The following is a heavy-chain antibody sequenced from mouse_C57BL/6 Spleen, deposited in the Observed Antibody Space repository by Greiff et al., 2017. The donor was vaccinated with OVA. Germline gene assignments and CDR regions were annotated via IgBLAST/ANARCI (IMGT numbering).Heavy chain of an antibody. J-gene: IGHJ4*01. CDR3: ARNHYGSSYDYYAMDY. CDR1: GFTFSDYG. V-gene: IGHV5-17*01. CDR2: ISSGSSTI. Sequence: EVKLVESGGGLVKPGGSLKLSCAASGFTFSDYGMHWVRQAPEKGLEWVAYISSGSSTIYYADTVKGRFTISRDNAKNTLFLQMTSLRSEDTAMYYCARNHYGSSYDYYAMDYWGQGTSVTVSS. D-gene: IGHD1-1*01.